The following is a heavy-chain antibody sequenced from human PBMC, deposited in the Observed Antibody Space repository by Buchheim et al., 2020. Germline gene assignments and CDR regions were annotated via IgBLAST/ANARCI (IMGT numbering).Heavy chain of an antibody. J-gene: IGHJ4*02. V-gene: IGHV3-7*01. D-gene: IGHD5-12*01. CDR3: ARDQAATRSLDY. Sequence: EVQLVESGGGLVQPGGSLRISCAASGFTFNTFWMSWVRQAPGKGLEWMANIKQDGSEKYYVDSVKGRFTISRDNAKNSLYLQMNSLRAEDTAVYYCARDQAATRSLDYWGQGTL. CDR2: IKQDGSEK. CDR1: GFTFNTFW.